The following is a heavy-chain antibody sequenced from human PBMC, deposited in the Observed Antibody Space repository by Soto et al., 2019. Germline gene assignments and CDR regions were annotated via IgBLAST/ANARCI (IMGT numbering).Heavy chain of an antibody. CDR1: GYSIRSGYH. Sequence: SETLSLTCDVSGYSIRSGYHWGWIRQPPGKGPEWIGRVHHSGSCYPNPSLESLITISEDTSSNHLSLTLRSVTATATAVYYCAREARWDHPGYFYPWGQGIMLTVPS. J-gene: IGHJ5*02. CDR3: AREARWDHPGYFYP. V-gene: IGHV4-38-2*02. CDR2: VHHSGSC. D-gene: IGHD1-26*01.